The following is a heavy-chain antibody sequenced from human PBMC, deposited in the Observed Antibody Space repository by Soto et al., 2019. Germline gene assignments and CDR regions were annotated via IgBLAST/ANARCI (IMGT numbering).Heavy chain of an antibody. J-gene: IGHJ6*02. D-gene: IGHD3-10*01. CDR3: AKGGSREEHYYYYYGMDV. CDR1: GFTFSSYG. CDR2: ISYDGSNK. Sequence: PGGSLRLSCAASGFTFSSYGMHWVRQAPGKGLEWVAVISYDGSNKYYADSVKGRFTISRDNSKNTLYLQMNSLRAEDTAVFYCAKGGSREEHYYYYYGMDVWGQGTTVTVS. V-gene: IGHV3-30*18.